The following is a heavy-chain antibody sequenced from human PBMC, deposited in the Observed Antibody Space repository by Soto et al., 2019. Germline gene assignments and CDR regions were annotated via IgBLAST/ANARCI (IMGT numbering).Heavy chain of an antibody. CDR2: MNPNSGHT. J-gene: IGHJ6*03. D-gene: IGHD3-10*01. CDR1: GYTFTSYD. CDR3: ARAPSHYYGSGSYYYYYYMDV. Sequence: GASVKVSCKASGYTFTSYDINWVRQATGQGLEWMGWMNPNSGHTGYAQKFQGRVTMTRNTSISTAHMELSSLRSEDTAVYYCARAPSHYYGSGSYYYYYYMDVWGKGTTVTVSS. V-gene: IGHV1-8*01.